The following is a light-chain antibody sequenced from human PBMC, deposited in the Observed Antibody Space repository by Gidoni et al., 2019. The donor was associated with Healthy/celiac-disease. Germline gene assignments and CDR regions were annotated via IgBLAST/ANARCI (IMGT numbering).Light chain of an antibody. CDR3: QSYDSSLSGSWV. J-gene: IGLJ3*02. CDR1: IPNLGAGYD. V-gene: IGLV1-40*01. Sequence: QSVLTQPPSVSGAPGQGVPISCTGSIPNLGAGYDVHWYPQLPGTAPKLLIYGNSHRPSGVPDRFSGSKSGTSASLAITGLQAEDEADYYCQSYDSSLSGSWVFGGGTKLTVL. CDR2: GNS.